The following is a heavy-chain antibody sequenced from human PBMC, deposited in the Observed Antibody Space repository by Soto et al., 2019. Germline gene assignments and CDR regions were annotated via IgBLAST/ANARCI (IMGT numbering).Heavy chain of an antibody. CDR2: IFYSGST. D-gene: IGHD6-19*01. Sequence: SETLSLTCTVSGGSISSSDYYWGWIRQPPGKGLEWIGSIFYSGSTYYNPSLKSRVTISVDTSKNQFSLKLSSVTAADTAVYYCATSQPPAVAGDFDYWGQGTLVTVSS. J-gene: IGHJ4*02. V-gene: IGHV4-39*01. CDR3: ATSQPPAVAGDFDY. CDR1: GGSISSSDYY.